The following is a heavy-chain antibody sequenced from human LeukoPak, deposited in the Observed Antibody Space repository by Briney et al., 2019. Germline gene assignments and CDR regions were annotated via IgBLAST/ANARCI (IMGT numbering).Heavy chain of an antibody. Sequence: GGSLRLSCAASGFTFSSYGPHWVRQAPGKGLEWVTYISDDGSTEYYSDSVRGRFTISRDNSKNTLYLQMNSLRTEDTAVFYCAKGGISGSYYLSYFDSWGQGTLVTVSS. CDR1: GFTFSSYG. CDR3: AKGGISGSYYLSYFDS. CDR2: ISDDGSTE. D-gene: IGHD1-26*01. J-gene: IGHJ4*02. V-gene: IGHV3-30*18.